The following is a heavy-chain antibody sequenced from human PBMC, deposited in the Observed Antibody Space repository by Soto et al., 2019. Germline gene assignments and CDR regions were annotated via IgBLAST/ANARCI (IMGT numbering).Heavy chain of an antibody. V-gene: IGHV3-53*01. CDR2: IYSGGST. Sequence: EVQLVESGGGLIQPGGSLRLSCAASGFTVNNNYMSWVRQAPGKGLEWVSVIYSGGSTYYADAVKGRFTISRDNSKNTLYLQMHSLRAEYTAMYYCARDRLGDGYNFIHYWGQGTLVTVSS. D-gene: IGHD5-12*01. CDR1: GFTVNNNY. CDR3: ARDRLGDGYNFIHY. J-gene: IGHJ4*02.